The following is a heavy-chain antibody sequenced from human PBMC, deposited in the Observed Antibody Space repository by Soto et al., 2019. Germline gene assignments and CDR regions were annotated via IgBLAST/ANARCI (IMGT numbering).Heavy chain of an antibody. CDR2: ISAYNGNT. V-gene: IGHV1-18*01. CDR3: ARDPGGCSGGSCYVLFDY. Sequence: GASVKASSKASGYTFASNGISWAQQAPGQGLEWMGWISAYNGNTNYAQKLQGRVTMTTGTSTSTAYMELRSLRSDDTAVYYCARDPGGCSGGSCYVLFDYWGQGPLVTVSS. D-gene: IGHD2-15*01. CDR1: GYTFASNG. J-gene: IGHJ4*02.